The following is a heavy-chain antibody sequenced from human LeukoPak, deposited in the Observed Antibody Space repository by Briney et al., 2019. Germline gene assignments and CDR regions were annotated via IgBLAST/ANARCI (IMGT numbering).Heavy chain of an antibody. CDR1: GGSFSSYY. V-gene: IGHV4-34*01. Sequence: SETLSLTCAVSGGSFSSYYWSWIRQPPGKGLEWIGEIDHSGSTNYNPSLKSRVTISVDTSKNQFSLKLSSVTAADTAVYYCARGYDFWSGYYRRRPWFDPWGQGTLVTVSS. CDR2: IDHSGST. J-gene: IGHJ5*02. CDR3: ARGYDFWSGYYRRRPWFDP. D-gene: IGHD3-3*01.